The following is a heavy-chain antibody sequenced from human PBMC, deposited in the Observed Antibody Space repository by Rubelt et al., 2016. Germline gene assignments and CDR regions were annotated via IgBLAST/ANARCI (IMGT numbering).Heavy chain of an antibody. J-gene: IGHJ4*02. CDR3: SRDKSLAD. CDR2: INAGNDNT. V-gene: IGHV1-3*01. Sequence: QVQLVQSGTEVKKPGASVKVSCKASGYIFTNYAMHWVRQAPGQRLEWMGWINAGNDNTKYSQKFQGRVTITRDTSASIAYMELSSRGSEDTAVYYCSRDKSLADWGQGTLVTVSS. CDR1: GYIFTNYA.